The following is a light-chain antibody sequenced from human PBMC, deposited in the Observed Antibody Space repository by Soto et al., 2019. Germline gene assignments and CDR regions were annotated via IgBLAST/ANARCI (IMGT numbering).Light chain of an antibody. J-gene: IGLJ3*02. CDR1: SSNIGAGYD. CDR2: GNS. CDR3: QSYDSSLSGWV. Sequence: QSVLTQPPSVSGAPGQRVTISCTGSSSNIGAGYDVHWYRQLPGTAPKLLIYGNSNRPSGVPDRFSGSKSGTSASLAITGVRAEDEADYYCQSYDSSLSGWVFGGGTKLTVL. V-gene: IGLV1-40*01.